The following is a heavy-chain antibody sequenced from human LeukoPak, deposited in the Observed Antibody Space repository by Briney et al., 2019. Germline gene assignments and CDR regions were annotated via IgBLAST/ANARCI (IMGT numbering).Heavy chain of an antibody. CDR2: INHNGST. CDR1: GGSFSGYY. J-gene: IGHJ6*02. D-gene: IGHD3-10*01. CDR3: ARGPNYYGSGSSYKNPYYYYYGMDV. Sequence: SETLSLTCAVYGGSFSGYYWSWIRQPPGKGLEWIGEINHNGSTNYNPSLKSRVTISVDTSKNQFSLKLSSVTAADTAVYYCARGPNYYGSGSSYKNPYYYYYGMDVWGQGTTVTVSS. V-gene: IGHV4-34*01.